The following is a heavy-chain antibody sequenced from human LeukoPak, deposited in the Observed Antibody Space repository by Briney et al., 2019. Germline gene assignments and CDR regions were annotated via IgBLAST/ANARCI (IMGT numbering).Heavy chain of an antibody. J-gene: IGHJ4*02. CDR2: ISYDGSNK. CDR1: GFTFSSYA. CDR3: ASSGVATIPTSDY. Sequence: GGSLRLSCAASGFTFSSYAMHWVRQAPGKGLEWVAVISYDGSNKYYADSVKGRFTISRDNSKNTLYLQMNSLRAEDTAVYYCASSGVATIPTSDYWGQGTLVTVSS. D-gene: IGHD5-12*01. V-gene: IGHV3-30-3*01.